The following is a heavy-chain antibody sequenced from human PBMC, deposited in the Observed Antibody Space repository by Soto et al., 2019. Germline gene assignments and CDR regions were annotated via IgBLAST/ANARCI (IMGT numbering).Heavy chain of an antibody. V-gene: IGHV5-10-1*01. CDR2: IDPSDSYT. J-gene: IGHJ6*02. Sequence: PGESLKISCKGSGYSFTSYWISWVRQMPGKGLEWMGRIDPSDSYTNYSPSFQGHVTISAGKSISTAYLQWSSLKASDTAMYYCARTLDSSGYYFPYYYYYYGMDVWGQGTTVTVSS. CDR3: ARTLDSSGYYFPYYYYYYGMDV. D-gene: IGHD3-22*01. CDR1: GYSFTSYW.